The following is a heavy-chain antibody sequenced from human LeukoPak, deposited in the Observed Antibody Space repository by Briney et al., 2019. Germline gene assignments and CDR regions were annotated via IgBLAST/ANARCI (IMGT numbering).Heavy chain of an antibody. Sequence: GRSLRLSCVVSGFTFRNYGMHWVPQAPGKGLEWVAVIADDGRAKFYADSVKGRFTISRDNSKNTLYLQMNRLRAEDTAVYYCAKEATWGEWYFDYWGQGTLVTVSS. V-gene: IGHV3-30*18. CDR1: GFTFRNYG. D-gene: IGHD3-10*01. CDR2: IADDGRAK. J-gene: IGHJ4*02. CDR3: AKEATWGEWYFDY.